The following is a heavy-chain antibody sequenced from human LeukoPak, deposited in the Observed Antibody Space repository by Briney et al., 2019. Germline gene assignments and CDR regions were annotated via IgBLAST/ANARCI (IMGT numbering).Heavy chain of an antibody. Sequence: PGGSLRLSCTASGFTFSNYAMSWVRQAPGRGLEWVSGISESGTTTFYADSVKGRFTISRDNSKNTLYLQMNSLRAEDTAVYYCAKGRSVATNYDAFDIWGQGTMVTVSS. D-gene: IGHD5-12*01. CDR3: AKGRSVATNYDAFDI. CDR1: GFTFSNYA. V-gene: IGHV3-23*01. CDR2: ISESGTTT. J-gene: IGHJ3*02.